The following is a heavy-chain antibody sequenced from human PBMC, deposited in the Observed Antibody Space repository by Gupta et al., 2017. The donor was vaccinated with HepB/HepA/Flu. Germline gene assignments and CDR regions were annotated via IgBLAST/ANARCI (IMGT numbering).Heavy chain of an antibody. CDR1: GGSFSGYY. J-gene: IGHJ6*03. Sequence: QVQLQQWGAGLLKPSETLSLTCAVYGGSFSGYYWSWIRQPPGKGLEWIGEINHSGSTNYNPSLKSRVTISVDTSKNQFSLKLSSVTAADTAVYYCARRSIAARPYMDVWGKGTTVTVSS. CDR2: INHSGST. CDR3: ARRSIAARPYMDV. D-gene: IGHD6-6*01. V-gene: IGHV4-34*01.